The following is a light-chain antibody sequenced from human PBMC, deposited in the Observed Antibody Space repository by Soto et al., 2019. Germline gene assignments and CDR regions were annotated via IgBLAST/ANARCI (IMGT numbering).Light chain of an antibody. J-gene: IGLJ3*02. Sequence: QSVLTQSPSASASLGASVKLTCTLCSGHSSYAIAWHQQQPEKGPRYLMKLNSGGSHSKGDGIPDRFSGSSSGAERYLTISSLQSEEEADYYCQTWGNSTRVFGGGTTLTVL. CDR3: QTWGNSTRV. CDR2: LNSGGSH. V-gene: IGLV4-69*01. CDR1: SGHSSYA.